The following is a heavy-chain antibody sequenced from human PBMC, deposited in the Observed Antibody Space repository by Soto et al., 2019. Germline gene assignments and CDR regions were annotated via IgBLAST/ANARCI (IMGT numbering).Heavy chain of an antibody. D-gene: IGHD4-17*01. CDR3: AREADYVNWFDP. J-gene: IGHJ5*02. Sequence: EVQLVESGGGLVQPGGSLRLSCAASGFTFSSYSMNWVRQAPGKGLEWVSYISSSSGTIYDADSVKGRFTISRDNAKNSLYLQMNSLRAEDTAVYYCAREADYVNWFDPWGQGTLVTVSS. V-gene: IGHV3-48*01. CDR1: GFTFSSYS. CDR2: ISSSSGTI.